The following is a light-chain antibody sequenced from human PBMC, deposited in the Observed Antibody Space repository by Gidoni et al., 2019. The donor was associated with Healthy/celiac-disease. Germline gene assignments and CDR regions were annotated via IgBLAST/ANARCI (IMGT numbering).Light chain of an antibody. CDR2: LGS. CDR1: QSLLHSNGYNY. Sequence: DIVMTQSPLSLPVTPGAPASISCRSSQSLLHSNGYNYLDWYLQKPGQSPQLLIYLGSNRASGVPDRFSGSGSGTDFTLKISRVEAEDVGVYYCMQALQTWTFXQXTKVEIK. CDR3: MQALQTWT. J-gene: IGKJ1*01. V-gene: IGKV2-28*01.